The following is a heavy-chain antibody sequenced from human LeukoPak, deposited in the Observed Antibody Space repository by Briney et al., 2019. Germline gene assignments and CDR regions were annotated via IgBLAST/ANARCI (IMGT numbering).Heavy chain of an antibody. Sequence: PGGSLRLSCAASGFSFNSYVMSWVRQAPGKGLEWVSYISFSVNTKYYGDSVKGRFTISRDNAKNSLYLHMDSLRAEDTAVYYCARGAYSSGWAYFDHWGQGTLVTVSS. D-gene: IGHD6-19*01. J-gene: IGHJ4*02. CDR1: GFSFNSYV. CDR3: ARGAYSSGWAYFDH. V-gene: IGHV3-48*03. CDR2: ISFSVNTK.